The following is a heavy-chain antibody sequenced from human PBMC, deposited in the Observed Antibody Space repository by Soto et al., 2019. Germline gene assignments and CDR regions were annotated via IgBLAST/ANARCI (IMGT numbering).Heavy chain of an antibody. CDR3: ASFSTYYDTTGFLY. CDR2: IETDGSSA. D-gene: IGHD3-22*01. Sequence: GGSLRLSCEVAGFPSKYNWRHCVRQTPWKPLLCVSRIETDGSSATYADSVKVRFTISRDNARNTVYLQENSLRSTDTAIIDGASFSTYYDTTGFLYWGQGNLVTVS. CDR1: GFPSKYNW. V-gene: IGHV3-74*01. J-gene: IGHJ4*02.